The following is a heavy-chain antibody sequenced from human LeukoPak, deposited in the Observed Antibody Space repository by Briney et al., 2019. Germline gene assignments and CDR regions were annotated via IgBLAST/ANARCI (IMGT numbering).Heavy chain of an antibody. CDR3: ARDPHRGYSGYEPVDY. Sequence: PGGSLRLSCAASGFTFSSFAMRWVRQTPGKGLEWVAVISYDGTNKNYADSVKGQFTISRDDSKSILYLEMSSLRPEDTAVYDCARDPHRGYSGYEPVDYWGQGTLVTVSS. J-gene: IGHJ4*02. D-gene: IGHD5-12*01. CDR1: GFTFSSFA. CDR2: ISYDGTNK. V-gene: IGHV3-30*04.